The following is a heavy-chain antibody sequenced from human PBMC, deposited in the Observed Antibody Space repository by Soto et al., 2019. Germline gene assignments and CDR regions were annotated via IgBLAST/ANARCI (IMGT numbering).Heavy chain of an antibody. CDR1: GGSISSYY. V-gene: IGHV4-59*01. CDR2: IYYSGGT. CDR3: GRRVRGPPLGHYPDMEF. Sequence: QVQLQESGPGLVKPAETLSLTCTVSGGSISSYYWSWIRQPPGQGLEWIGYIYYSGGTNYNPSLKRRFTISVDTYKNHDSLKLRADTTADTARYYCGRRVRGPPLGHYPDMEFWGKGTTVTVSS. J-gene: IGHJ6*03. D-gene: IGHD3-10*01.